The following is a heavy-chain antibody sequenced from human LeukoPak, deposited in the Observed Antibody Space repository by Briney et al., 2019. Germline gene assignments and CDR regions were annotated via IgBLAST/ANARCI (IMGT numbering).Heavy chain of an antibody. D-gene: IGHD6-6*01. V-gene: IGHV1-2*02. CDR3: ASYPRYSSSPPFDY. Sequence: GASVKVSCKASGYTFTGYYMHWVRQAPGQGLEWMGWINPNTGGTNYVQKFQGRVTMTRDTTISTAYMELSRLTSDDTAVYFCASYPRYSSSPPFDYWGQGTLVTVSS. J-gene: IGHJ4*02. CDR2: INPNTGGT. CDR1: GYTFTGYY.